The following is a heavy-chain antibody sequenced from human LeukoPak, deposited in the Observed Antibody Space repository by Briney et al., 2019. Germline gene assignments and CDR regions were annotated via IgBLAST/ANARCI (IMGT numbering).Heavy chain of an antibody. J-gene: IGHJ4*02. CDR1: GFTFSSYS. CDR3: AKDRVAARPYYFDY. Sequence: GSLRLSCAASGFTFSSYSMNWVRQAPGKGLEWVSAISGSGGSTYYADSVKGRFTISRDNSKNTLYLQMNSLRAEDTAVYYCAKDRVAARPYYFDYWGQGTLVTVSS. CDR2: ISGSGGST. D-gene: IGHD6-6*01. V-gene: IGHV3-23*01.